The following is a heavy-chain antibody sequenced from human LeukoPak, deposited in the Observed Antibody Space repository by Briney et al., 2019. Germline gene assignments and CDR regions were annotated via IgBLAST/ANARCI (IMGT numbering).Heavy chain of an antibody. V-gene: IGHV3-64*04. Sequence: GGSLRLSCSASGFTFSNNAMHWVRQAPGKGLEYVSGISSNGGSTHYADTVKGRFTISRDNSKNTLYLQMNSLRAEDTAVYYCAGDGSNYGMDVWGQGTTVTVSS. J-gene: IGHJ6*02. D-gene: IGHD3-10*01. CDR2: ISSNGGST. CDR1: GFTFSNNA. CDR3: AGDGSNYGMDV.